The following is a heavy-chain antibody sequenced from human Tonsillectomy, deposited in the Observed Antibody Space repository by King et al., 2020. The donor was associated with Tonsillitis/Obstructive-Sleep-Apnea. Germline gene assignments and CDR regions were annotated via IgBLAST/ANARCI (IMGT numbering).Heavy chain of an antibody. Sequence: QLVQSGAEVKKPGSSLKVSCKISGGTFTSYAISWVRQAPGQGLEWMGRIIPLLGIANYAQKFQGKGTVTADQSTGIAYMDLSSLRSEDTDVYYWARELTVARTNYYYYCYMDVWGEGTTVTVSS. CDR1: GGTFTSYA. V-gene: IGHV1-69*04. D-gene: IGHD1/OR15-1a*01. J-gene: IGHJ6*03. CDR2: IIPLLGIA. CDR3: ARELTVARTNYYYYCYMDV.